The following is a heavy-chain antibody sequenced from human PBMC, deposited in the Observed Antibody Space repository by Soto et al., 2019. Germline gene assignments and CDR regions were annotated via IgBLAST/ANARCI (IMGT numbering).Heavy chain of an antibody. CDR2: ISSSSSTI. V-gene: IGHV3-48*01. CDR3: ARGPITIFGVVIIPPDV. D-gene: IGHD3-3*01. CDR1: GFTFSSYS. Sequence: PGGSLRLSCAASGFTFSSYSRNWVRQAPGKGLEWVSYISSSSSTIYYADSVKGRFTISRDNAKSSLYLQMNSLRAEDTAVYYCARGPITIFGVVIIPPDVWGKGTTVTVSS. J-gene: IGHJ6*04.